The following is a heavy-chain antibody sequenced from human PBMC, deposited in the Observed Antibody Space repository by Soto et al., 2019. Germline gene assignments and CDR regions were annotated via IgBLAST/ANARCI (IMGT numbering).Heavy chain of an antibody. CDR1: GFTFNSYA. CDR3: AKDLSPTPYGMAV. D-gene: IGHD3-16*02. V-gene: IGHV3-23*01. CDR2: ISLSGGST. J-gene: IGHJ6*02. Sequence: EVQLLESGGGLVQPGGSLRLSCAASGFTFNSYAMSWVRQAPGKGLEWVSAISLSGGSTYYADSVKGRFTISRDNSKNTLYLQMNSLRAEDTAVDYCAKDLSPTPYGMAVWGQGTTVTVSS.